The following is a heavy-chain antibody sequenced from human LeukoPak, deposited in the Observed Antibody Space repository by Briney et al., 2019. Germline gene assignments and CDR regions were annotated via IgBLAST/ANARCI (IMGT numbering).Heavy chain of an antibody. Sequence: PGESLQISCKGSGYTFTTYWIGWVRQMPGKGLEWMGIIHPGDSVARYSPSFQGQVTISVDKSISTAYLQWSSLKASDIAMYYCARQVGGSQLFDYWGQGTPVTVSS. CDR2: IHPGDSVA. D-gene: IGHD1-26*01. CDR1: GYTFTTYW. V-gene: IGHV5-51*01. J-gene: IGHJ4*02. CDR3: ARQVGGSQLFDY.